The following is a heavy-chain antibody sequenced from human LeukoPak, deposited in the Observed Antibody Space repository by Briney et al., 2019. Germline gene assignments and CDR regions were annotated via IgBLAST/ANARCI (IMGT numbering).Heavy chain of an antibody. J-gene: IGHJ4*02. CDR1: TDSIRGYY. V-gene: IGHV4-4*07. Sequence: SETLSLTCSVSTDSIRGYYWSWIRQPAGKGLEWIGRIYTGGSTNYNPSLKSRVTISVDTSKNQFSLKLSSVTAADTAVYYCARDKAVTTIFDYWGQGTLVTVSS. CDR2: IYTGGST. CDR3: ARDKAVTTIFDY. D-gene: IGHD4-17*01.